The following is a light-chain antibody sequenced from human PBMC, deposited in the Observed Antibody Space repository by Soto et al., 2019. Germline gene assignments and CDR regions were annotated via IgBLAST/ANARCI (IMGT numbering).Light chain of an antibody. CDR3: QRLSHA. V-gene: IGKV1-9*01. J-gene: IGKJ4*01. Sequence: DIQLTQSPSFLSASVGDRVTITCRASQGISSYLAWYQQKPGKAPKFLIYAASTLQSGVPSRFSGSGSGTEFTVTISSLQPEDFATHYCQRLSHAFGGGTKVDI. CDR2: AAS. CDR1: QGISSY.